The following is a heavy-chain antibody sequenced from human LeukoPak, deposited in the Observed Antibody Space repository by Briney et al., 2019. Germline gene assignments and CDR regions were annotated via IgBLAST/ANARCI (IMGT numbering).Heavy chain of an antibody. CDR2: INSDGSTT. Sequence: SGGSLRLSCAASGFTFSNYWMHWVRQAPGKGLVWVSRINSDGSTTTYADSVKGRFTISRDNAKNRLYLQMNSLRAEDTAVYYCAKDGAGRVRGVAYYFDYWGQGTLVTVSS. D-gene: IGHD3-10*01. V-gene: IGHV3-74*01. CDR1: GFTFSNYW. J-gene: IGHJ4*02. CDR3: AKDGAGRVRGVAYYFDY.